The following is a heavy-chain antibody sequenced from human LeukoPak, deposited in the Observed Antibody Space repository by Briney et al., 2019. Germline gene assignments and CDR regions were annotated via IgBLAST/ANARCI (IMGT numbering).Heavy chain of an antibody. V-gene: IGHV3-33*01. CDR1: GFTFSSYG. CDR3: ARETKWELLRHIDY. Sequence: GGSLRLSCAASGFTFSSYGMHWVRQAPGKGLEWVAVIWYDGSNKYYADSVKGRFTISRDNSKNTLYLQMNSLRAEDTAVYYCARETKWELLRHIDYWGQGTLVTVSS. D-gene: IGHD1-26*01. J-gene: IGHJ4*02. CDR2: IWYDGSNK.